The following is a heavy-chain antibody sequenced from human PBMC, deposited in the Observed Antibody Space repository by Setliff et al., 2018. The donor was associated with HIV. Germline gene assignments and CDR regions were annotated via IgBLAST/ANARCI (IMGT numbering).Heavy chain of an antibody. Sequence: ASVKVSCKTSGGIISWVRQAPGQGLEWMGWISVYSDNTNYSQNFQGRVTITRDTSASTAYMELSSLRSEDTAVYYCARSTTIFGVVINSYWYFDLWGRGTLVTVSS. J-gene: IGHJ2*01. CDR1: GGI. D-gene: IGHD3-3*01. CDR3: ARSTTIFGVVINSYWYFDL. CDR2: ISVYSDNT. V-gene: IGHV1-18*01.